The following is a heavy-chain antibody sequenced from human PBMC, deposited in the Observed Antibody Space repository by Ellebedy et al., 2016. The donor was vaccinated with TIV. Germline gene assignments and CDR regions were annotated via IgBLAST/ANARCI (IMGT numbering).Heavy chain of an antibody. D-gene: IGHD2-8*01. V-gene: IGHV3-74*01. Sequence: GGSLRLXXAASGFTFTAHWIHWVRQAPGKGLEWVSRVDNEGTDPTYADSVKGRFTVSRDNARNTVFLQMNSLRVEDTAMYYCSRNLGHYMLSDWGQGSLVTVSS. CDR2: VDNEGTDP. J-gene: IGHJ4*02. CDR3: SRNLGHYMLSD. CDR1: GFTFTAHW.